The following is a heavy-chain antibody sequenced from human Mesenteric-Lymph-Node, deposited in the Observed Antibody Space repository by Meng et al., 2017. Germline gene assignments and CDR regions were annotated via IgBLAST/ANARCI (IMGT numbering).Heavy chain of an antibody. V-gene: IGHV3-NL1*01. Sequence: QVQLVESGGGVVQPGRSLRLSCAASGFTFASYAMHWVRQAPGKGLEWVSVIYTGGHTYYADSVKGRFTISRDNSKNTLYLQMNSLRAEDTAVYYCARDRSAAAFDYWGQGTLVTVSS. CDR1: GFTFASYA. J-gene: IGHJ4*02. CDR3: ARDRSAAAFDY. CDR2: IYTGGHT.